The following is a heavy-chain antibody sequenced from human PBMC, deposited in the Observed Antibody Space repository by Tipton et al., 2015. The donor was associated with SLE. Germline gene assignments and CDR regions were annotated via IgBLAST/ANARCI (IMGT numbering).Heavy chain of an antibody. V-gene: IGHV4-4*09. CDR3: ARFAPTIPSYFDY. J-gene: IGHJ4*02. D-gene: IGHD5-24*01. CDR2: IYTSGST. Sequence: LRLSCTVSDGSFSSNYWSWIRQPPGKGLEWIGYIYTSGSTNYNPSLKSRVTISVDTSKKQFSLKLRSVTAADTAVYYCARFAPTIPSYFDYWGQGTLVTVSS. CDR1: DGSFSSNY.